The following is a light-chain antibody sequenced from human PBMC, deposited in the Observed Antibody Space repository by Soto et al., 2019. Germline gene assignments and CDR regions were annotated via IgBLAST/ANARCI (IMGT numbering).Light chain of an antibody. CDR3: QQYGSSPPIT. CDR2: GAS. J-gene: IGKJ5*01. Sequence: EIVVTQSPGTLSLSPGERATLSCRASQSVGTYLAWYQQKPGQAPRLLMYGASSRATGTPDRFSGSGSGTDFTLTISRLEPDDLAVYYCQQYGSSPPITFGHGTRLEIK. CDR1: QSVGTY. V-gene: IGKV3-20*01.